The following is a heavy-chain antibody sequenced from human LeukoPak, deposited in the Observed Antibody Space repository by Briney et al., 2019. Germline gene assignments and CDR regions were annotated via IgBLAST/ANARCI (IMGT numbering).Heavy chain of an antibody. D-gene: IGHD5-24*01. CDR3: AKFQGGYNVGDAFDM. CDR1: GFTFSTYG. J-gene: IGHJ3*02. CDR2: ISYDGSTK. V-gene: IGHV3-30*18. Sequence: PGRSLRLSCAASGFTFSTYGIHWVRQAPGKGLEWVTVISYDGSTKYYADSVKGRFTISRDNSKNTLYLQMNSLTAEDTAVYYCAKFQGGYNVGDAFDMWGQGTMVTVSS.